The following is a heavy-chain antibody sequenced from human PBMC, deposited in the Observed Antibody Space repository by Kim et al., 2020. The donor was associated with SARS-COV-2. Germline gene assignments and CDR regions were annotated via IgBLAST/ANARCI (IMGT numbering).Heavy chain of an antibody. CDR1: GGSFSGYY. CDR3: ARGLPGNWFDP. J-gene: IGHJ5*02. Sequence: SETLSLTCAVYGGSFSGYYWSWIRQPPGKGLEWIGEINHSGSTNYNPSLKSRVTISVDTSKNQFSLKLSSVTAADTAVYYCARGLPGNWFDPWGQGTLVTVSS. CDR2: INHSGST. V-gene: IGHV4-34*01.